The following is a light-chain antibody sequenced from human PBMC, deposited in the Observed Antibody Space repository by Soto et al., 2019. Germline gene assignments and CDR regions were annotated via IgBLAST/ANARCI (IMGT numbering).Light chain of an antibody. J-gene: IGKJ4*02. CDR3: PQYFNTPLS. CDR1: QNVLNRANNKNY. CDR2: WAS. V-gene: IGKV4-1*01. Sequence: DIVMTQSPDSLAVSLGERATINCKSSQNVLNRANNKNYIAWYQQKPGQRPKLLIYWASTRESGLPDRFSGSGSGTDFTLTIRSLQAEDVAVYFCPQYFNTPLSFGGGTKVETK.